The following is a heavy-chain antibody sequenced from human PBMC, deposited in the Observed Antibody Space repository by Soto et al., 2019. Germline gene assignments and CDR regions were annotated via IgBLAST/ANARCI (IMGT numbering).Heavy chain of an antibody. CDR2: INHSGST. CDR3: ARDSRHYYYGMDV. D-gene: IGHD2-21*01. V-gene: IGHV4-34*01. Sequence: SETLSLTCAVYGGSFSGYYWSWIRQPPGKGLEWIGEINHSGSTNYNPSLKSRVTISVDTSKNQFSLKLSSVTAADTAVYYCARDSRHYYYGMDVWGQGTTVTVSS. J-gene: IGHJ6*02. CDR1: GGSFSGYY.